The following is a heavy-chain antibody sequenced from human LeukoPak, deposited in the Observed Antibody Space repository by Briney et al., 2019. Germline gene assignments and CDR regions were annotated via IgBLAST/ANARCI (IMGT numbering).Heavy chain of an antibody. J-gene: IGHJ4*02. CDR3: ARDCGYDPGTFDD. Sequence: GGSLRLSCAASGFTFSSYSMNWVRQAPGKGLEWVSSISSSSSYIYYADSVKGRFTISRDNAKNSLYLQMNSLRAEDTAVYYCARDCGYDPGTFDDWGQGTLVTVSS. V-gene: IGHV3-21*01. D-gene: IGHD5-12*01. CDR1: GFTFSSYS. CDR2: ISSSSSYI.